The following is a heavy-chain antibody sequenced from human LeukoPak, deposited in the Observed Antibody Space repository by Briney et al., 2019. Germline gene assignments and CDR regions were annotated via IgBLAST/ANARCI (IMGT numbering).Heavy chain of an antibody. D-gene: IGHD2-2*01. V-gene: IGHV4-39*07. Sequence: PSETLSLTCTVSGGSISSSSYYWGWIRQPPGKGLEWIGSIYYSGSTYYNPSLKSRVTISVDTSKNQFSLKLSSVTAADTAVYYCARDPTLYCSSTSCYYDAFDIWGQGTMVTVSS. CDR2: IYYSGST. J-gene: IGHJ3*02. CDR3: ARDPTLYCSSTSCYYDAFDI. CDR1: GGSISSSSYY.